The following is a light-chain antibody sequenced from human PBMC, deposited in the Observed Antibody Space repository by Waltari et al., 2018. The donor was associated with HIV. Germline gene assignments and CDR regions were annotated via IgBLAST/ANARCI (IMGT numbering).Light chain of an antibody. CDR2: EVS. J-gene: IGLJ1*01. CDR3: SSYTSSSALVV. Sequence: QSALTQPASVSGSPGQSITISCTGTSSDVGGYHHVSWYQKPPGKAPKLMIYEVSNRPSGVSNRFSGSKSGNTASLTISGLQAEDEADYYCSSYTSSSALVVFGTGTKVTVL. CDR1: SSDVGGYHH. V-gene: IGLV2-14*01.